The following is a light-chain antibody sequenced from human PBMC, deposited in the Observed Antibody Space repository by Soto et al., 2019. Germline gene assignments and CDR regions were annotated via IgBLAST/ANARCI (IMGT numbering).Light chain of an antibody. CDR3: LSTDISGNVWV. CDR2: KCT. CDR1: ALTKKY. J-gene: IGLJ2*01. V-gene: IGLV3-16*01. Sequence: SYELTQPPSVSVSLGQMARITCSGEALTKKYASWYQQKPGQSPVVVIYKCTERPSGIPERFSGSTSGTIVTLTISGVQAEDEADYYCLSTDISGNVWVFGGGTKLTVL.